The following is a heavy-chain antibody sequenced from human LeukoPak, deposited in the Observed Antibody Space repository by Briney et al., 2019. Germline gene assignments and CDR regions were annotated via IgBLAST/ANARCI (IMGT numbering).Heavy chain of an antibody. Sequence: GASVKVSCKASGYTFTGYYMHWVRQAPGQGLEWMGWINPNSGGTNYAQKFQGRVTMTRDTSISTAYVELSRLRSDDTAVYYCARVPIYSGWYFDLWGRGTLVTVSS. CDR3: ARVPIYSGWYFDL. CDR2: INPNSGGT. J-gene: IGHJ2*01. CDR1: GYTFTGYY. V-gene: IGHV1-2*02. D-gene: IGHD2-21*01.